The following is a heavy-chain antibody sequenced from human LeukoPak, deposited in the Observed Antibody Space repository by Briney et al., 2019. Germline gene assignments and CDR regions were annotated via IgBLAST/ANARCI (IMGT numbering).Heavy chain of an antibody. CDR1: GFTFDDYT. J-gene: IGHJ6*02. V-gene: IGHV3-43*01. Sequence: GGSLRLSCAASGFTFDDYTMHWVRQAPGKGLEWVSLISWDGGSTYYADSVKGRFTISRDNSKNSLYLQMNSLRTEDTALYYCAKDCDSSSWPGGPYYYGMDVWGQGTMVTVSS. CDR2: ISWDGGST. D-gene: IGHD6-13*01. CDR3: AKDCDSSSWPGGPYYYGMDV.